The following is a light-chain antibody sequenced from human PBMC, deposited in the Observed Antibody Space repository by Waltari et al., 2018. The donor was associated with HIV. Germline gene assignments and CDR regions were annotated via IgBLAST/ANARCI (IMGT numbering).Light chain of an antibody. J-gene: IGKJ1*01. CDR3: QQANSFPRT. CDR1: QNILNW. Sequence: DIQLTQSPSSVSASVVASVIITCRASQNILNWLAWYQQKPGRAPKLLIYSASDLQYGVPSRFSGSGSGTDFSLTISSLQPEDFATYYCQQANSFPRTFGQGTTVEI. CDR2: SAS. V-gene: IGKV1-12*01.